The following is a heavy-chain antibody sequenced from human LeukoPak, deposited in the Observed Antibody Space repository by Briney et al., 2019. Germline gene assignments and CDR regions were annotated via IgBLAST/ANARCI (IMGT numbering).Heavy chain of an antibody. CDR2: ISTGNNKT. Sequence: ASVKVSCRASGYIFTSYGISWLRQAPGQGLEWVGCISTGNNKTNYAQKFQGRVALTTDISTSTAYMDLRTLRSDDTAVYYCVRALWDYFYYSMDVWGTGTTVTVSS. CDR1: GYIFTSYG. D-gene: IGHD7-27*01. CDR3: VRALWDYFYYSMDV. J-gene: IGHJ6*04. V-gene: IGHV1-18*01.